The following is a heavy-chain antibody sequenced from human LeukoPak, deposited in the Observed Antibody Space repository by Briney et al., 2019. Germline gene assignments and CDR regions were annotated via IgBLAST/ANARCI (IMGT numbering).Heavy chain of an antibody. J-gene: IGHJ5*02. CDR2: TYYRSTWYN. CDR3: ARRLTQYDCFDP. Sequence: SQTLSLTCAISGDSVSSNSVTWNWIRQSPSSGPEWLGRTYYRSTWYNDYAVSVRGRITVNPDTSKNQFSLHLNSVTPEDTAVYYCARRLTQYDCFDPWGQGILVTVSS. D-gene: IGHD2-2*01. V-gene: IGHV6-1*01. CDR1: GDSVSSNSVT.